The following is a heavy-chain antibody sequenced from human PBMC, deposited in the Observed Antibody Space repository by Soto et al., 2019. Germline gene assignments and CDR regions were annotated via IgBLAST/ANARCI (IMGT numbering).Heavy chain of an antibody. Sequence: RGEALKISCKPSAYKSTTFCLNWVRQTPGKGLEWLGRIDPTDSFTNYSPPLEGHVTISVDRSISTASLQWNSLQASDTAIYYCARPASGGSRDAFDVWSQGTTVSV. V-gene: IGHV5-10-1*01. J-gene: IGHJ3*01. CDR2: IDPTDSFT. D-gene: IGHD2-15*01. CDR1: AYKSTTFC. CDR3: ARPASGGSRDAFDV.